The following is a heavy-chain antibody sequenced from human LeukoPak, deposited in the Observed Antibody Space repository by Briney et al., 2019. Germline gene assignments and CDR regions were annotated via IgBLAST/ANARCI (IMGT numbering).Heavy chain of an antibody. CDR1: GGSMSTYY. Sequence: SVTLSLTCTVSGGSMSTYYWSWIRQPPGKGLEWIGYIYYSGSTYYNPSLKSRVTISVDTSKNQFSLKLSSVTAADTAVYYCARHGLPQRGSWFDPWGQGTLVTVSS. J-gene: IGHJ5*02. CDR3: ARHGLPQRGSWFDP. CDR2: IYYSGST. V-gene: IGHV4-59*08. D-gene: IGHD3/OR15-3a*01.